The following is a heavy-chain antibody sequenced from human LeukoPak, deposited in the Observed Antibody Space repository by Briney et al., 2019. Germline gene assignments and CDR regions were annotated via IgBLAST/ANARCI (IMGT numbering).Heavy chain of an antibody. CDR1: GFTFSSYS. D-gene: IGHD4-17*01. CDR2: ITGRSDDT. Sequence: GGSLRLSCAASGFTFSSYSMNWVRQAPGKGLEWVSGITGRSDDTNYADSVKGRFTTSRDNSKDTLYLQMSSLRVDDTAVYFCAKARSYGDYYFDSWGQGTLVTVSA. CDR3: AKARSYGDYYFDS. V-gene: IGHV3-23*01. J-gene: IGHJ4*02.